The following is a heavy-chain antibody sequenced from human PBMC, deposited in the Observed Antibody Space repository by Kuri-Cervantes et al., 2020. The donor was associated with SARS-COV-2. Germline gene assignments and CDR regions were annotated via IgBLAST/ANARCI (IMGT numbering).Heavy chain of an antibody. CDR2: IFYSGSI. J-gene: IGHJ4*02. Sequence: SETLSLTCNVSGGSISSTSSYWGWVRQPPGKGLEWIATIFYSGSIYYNPSLKSRVTIFVDTSKNQFSVKLRSVTAADTAVYYCARHDLTTETTRERGLDYWGQGTLVTVSS. CDR1: GGSISSTSSY. V-gene: IGHV4-39*01. D-gene: IGHD4-17*01. CDR3: ARHDLTTETTRERGLDY.